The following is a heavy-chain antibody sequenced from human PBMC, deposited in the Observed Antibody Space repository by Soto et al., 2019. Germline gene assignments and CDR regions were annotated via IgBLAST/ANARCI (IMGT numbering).Heavy chain of an antibody. D-gene: IGHD4-4*01. CDR2: IVPIIGII. V-gene: IGHV1-69*04. J-gene: IGHJ5*02. CDR1: GGTFSTYT. Sequence: SVKVSCKASGGTFSTYTITWVRQAPGQGLEWMGRIVPIIGIINYAQKFQGRVTISADKFTGTAYMELTGLRSDDTAVYFCAGDPDSHYNDSHASSYPWGQGTLVTVSS. CDR3: AGDPDSHYNDSHASSYP.